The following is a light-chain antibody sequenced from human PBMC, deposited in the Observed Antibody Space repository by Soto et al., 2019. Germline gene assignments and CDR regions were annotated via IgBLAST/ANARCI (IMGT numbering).Light chain of an antibody. CDR3: QQYYSYPPYT. J-gene: IGKJ2*01. CDR2: AAS. Sequence: AIRMTQSPSSFSASTGDRVTITCRASQGISSYLAWYQQKPGKAPKLLIYAASTLQSGVPSRFSGSGSGTDFTLTISCLKSEDFETYYCQQYYSYPPYTFGQGTKLEIK. V-gene: IGKV1-8*01. CDR1: QGISSY.